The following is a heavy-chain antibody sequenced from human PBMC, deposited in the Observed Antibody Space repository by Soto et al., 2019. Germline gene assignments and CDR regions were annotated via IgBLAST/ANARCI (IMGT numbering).Heavy chain of an antibody. J-gene: IGHJ4*02. CDR3: ATLEYNWNSFLVPLDY. V-gene: IGHV3-23*01. D-gene: IGHD1-7*01. CDR2: ISGSGGST. CDR1: GFTFSSYA. Sequence: PGGSLRLSCAASGFTFSSYAMSWVRQAPGKGLEWVSAISGSGGSTYYADSVKGRFTISRDNSKNTLYLQMNSLRAEDTAVYYCATLEYNWNSFLVPLDYWGQGTLVTVSS.